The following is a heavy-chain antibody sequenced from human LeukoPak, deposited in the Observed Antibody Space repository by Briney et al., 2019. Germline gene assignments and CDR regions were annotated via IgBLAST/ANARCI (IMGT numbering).Heavy chain of an antibody. J-gene: IGHJ4*02. Sequence: GGSLRLSCAASGFTFSSYGMHWVRQAPGKGLEWVAFIRYDGSNKYYADSVKGRFTISRDNSKNTLYLQMNSLRAEDTAVYYCARDYCSSTSCYTPFDYWGQGTLVTVSS. CDR1: GFTFSSYG. V-gene: IGHV3-30*02. CDR2: IRYDGSNK. CDR3: ARDYCSSTSCYTPFDY. D-gene: IGHD2-2*02.